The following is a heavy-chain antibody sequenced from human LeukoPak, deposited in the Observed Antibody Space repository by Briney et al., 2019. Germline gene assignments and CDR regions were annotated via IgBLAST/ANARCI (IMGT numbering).Heavy chain of an antibody. J-gene: IGHJ4*02. Sequence: SETLSLTCAVYGGSFSGYYWSWIRQPPGKGLEWIGEINHSGSTNYNPSLKSRVTISVDTSQNQFSLKLNSVTPEDTAVYYCARSSISLDYWGQGTLVTVSS. D-gene: IGHD2-2*01. CDR3: ARSSISLDY. CDR1: GGSFSGYY. V-gene: IGHV4-34*01. CDR2: INHSGST.